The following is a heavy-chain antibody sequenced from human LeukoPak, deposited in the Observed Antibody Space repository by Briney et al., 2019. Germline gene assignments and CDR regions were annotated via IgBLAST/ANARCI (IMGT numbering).Heavy chain of an antibody. V-gene: IGHV1-2*02. Sequence: ASVKVSCKASGYTFTGNYMNWVRQAPGQGPEWMGWINPNSGGTNYAQKFQGRVTMTRDTSISTAYMELSRLRSDDAAVYYCARDKYYDFWSGALDYWGQGTLVTVSS. CDR1: GYTFTGNY. D-gene: IGHD3-3*01. J-gene: IGHJ4*02. CDR3: ARDKYYDFWSGALDY. CDR2: INPNSGGT.